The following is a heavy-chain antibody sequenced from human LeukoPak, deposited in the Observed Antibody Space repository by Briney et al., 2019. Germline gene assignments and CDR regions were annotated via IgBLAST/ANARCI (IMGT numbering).Heavy chain of an antibody. Sequence: SETLSLTCTVSGGFISSYYWSWIRQPPGKGLEWIGFIYYSGSTHYKPSLKSRGTISVDTSKNQYSLKLSSVTAADTAVYYCARSSESYDSSGYYSYYFDYWGQGTLVTVSS. D-gene: IGHD3-22*01. V-gene: IGHV4-59*01. CDR1: GGFISSYY. CDR2: IYYSGST. CDR3: ARSSESYDSSGYYSYYFDY. J-gene: IGHJ4*02.